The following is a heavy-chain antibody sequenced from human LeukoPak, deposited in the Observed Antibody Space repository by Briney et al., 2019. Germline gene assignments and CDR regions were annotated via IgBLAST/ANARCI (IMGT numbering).Heavy chain of an antibody. CDR1: GYTFTSYG. J-gene: IGHJ4*02. Sequence: ASVKVSCKASGYTFTSYGISWVRQAPGQGLEWMGWISAYNDNTNYAQKLQGRVTMTTDTSTSTAYMELRSLRSDDTAVYYCARVEAYYYDSSGYYYHYWGQGTLVTVSS. CDR3: ARVEAYYYDSSGYYYHY. CDR2: ISAYNDNT. D-gene: IGHD3-22*01. V-gene: IGHV1-18*01.